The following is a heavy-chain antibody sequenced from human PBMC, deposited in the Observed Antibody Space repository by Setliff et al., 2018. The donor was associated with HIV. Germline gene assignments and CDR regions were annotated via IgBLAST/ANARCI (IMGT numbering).Heavy chain of an antibody. CDR2: IYYTGST. V-gene: IGHV4-61*01. J-gene: IGHJ4*02. Sequence: SETLSLTCTVSGGSISSGNYYWSWIRQPPGKGLEWIGSIYYTGSTDYNPSLMSRVTISLDTPKNQFSLKLNSVIAADTAVYYCARNRVPSSLWGQGTLVTVSS. D-gene: IGHD3-10*01. CDR3: ARNRVPSSL. CDR1: GGSISSGNYY.